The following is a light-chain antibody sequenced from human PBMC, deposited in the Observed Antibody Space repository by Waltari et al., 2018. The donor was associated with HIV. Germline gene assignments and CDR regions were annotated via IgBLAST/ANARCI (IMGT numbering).Light chain of an antibody. V-gene: IGLV1-47*01. J-gene: IGLJ1*01. Sequence: HSVLPQPPSASGAPGQSVTLSCSRSSSNIENDNVYWYQQFPGAAPKLLIYKDTQRPSGVPDRFTGSKSGTSASLAIGGIRSDDEADYYCVGWDSRLRGYVFGAGTKVTVL. CDR2: KDT. CDR1: SSNIENDN. CDR3: VGWDSRLRGYV.